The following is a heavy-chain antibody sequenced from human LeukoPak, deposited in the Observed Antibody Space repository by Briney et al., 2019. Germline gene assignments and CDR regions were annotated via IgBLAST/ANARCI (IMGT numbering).Heavy chain of an antibody. CDR2: IYHSGST. CDR3: ASRRESGSRSSGPIDY. V-gene: IGHV4-38-2*02. CDR1: GYSISSSYY. Sequence: PSETLSLTCTVSGYSISSSYYWGWIRQPPGKGLEWIGSIYHSGSTNYNPSLKSRVTISVDKSKNQFSLKLSSVTAADTAVYYCASRRESGSRSSGPIDYWGQGTLVTVSS. J-gene: IGHJ4*02. D-gene: IGHD1-26*01.